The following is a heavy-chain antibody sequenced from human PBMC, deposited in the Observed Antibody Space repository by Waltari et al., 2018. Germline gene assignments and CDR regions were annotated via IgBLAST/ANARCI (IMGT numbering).Heavy chain of an antibody. J-gene: IGHJ4*02. D-gene: IGHD3-22*01. CDR2: TRNKANGYTT. CDR1: GFTFSAHY. V-gene: IGHV3-72*01. Sequence: EVQLVESGGGLVQPGGSLRLSCAASGFTFSAHYIDWVRQAPGKGLEWVGRTRNKANGYTTEYAASVKGRFTISRDDSKNSLYLQMNSLKTEDTAVYYCAREGSDYYDSSGFYYWGQGTLVTVSS. CDR3: AREGSDYYDSSGFYY.